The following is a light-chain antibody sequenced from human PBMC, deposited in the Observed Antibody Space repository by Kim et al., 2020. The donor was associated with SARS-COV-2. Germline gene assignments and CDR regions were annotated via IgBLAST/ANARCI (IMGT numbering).Light chain of an antibody. Sequence: AAGKTARITCGRNNIGSNSVHWYQQKPGQAPVLVIYYDSDRPSGIPERFSGSNSGNTATLTISRVEAGDEADYYCQVWDSSSDHLVFGGGTQLTVL. CDR1: NIGSNS. CDR3: QVWDSSSDHLV. CDR2: YDS. V-gene: IGLV3-21*04. J-gene: IGLJ3*02.